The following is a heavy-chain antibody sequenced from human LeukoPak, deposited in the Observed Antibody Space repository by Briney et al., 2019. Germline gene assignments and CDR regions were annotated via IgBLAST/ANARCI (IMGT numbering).Heavy chain of an antibody. D-gene: IGHD2-15*01. CDR1: GFTFSSYA. Sequence: PGGSLSLSCAASGFTFSSYAMSWVRQAPGKGLEWVSAISGSGGSTYYADSVKGRFTISRDNSKNTLYLQMNSLKAEDTAVYYCAKAPGRYCGGGSCYSDYWGQGTLVTGSS. CDR2: ISGSGGST. CDR3: AKAPGRYCGGGSCYSDY. J-gene: IGHJ4*02. V-gene: IGHV3-23*01.